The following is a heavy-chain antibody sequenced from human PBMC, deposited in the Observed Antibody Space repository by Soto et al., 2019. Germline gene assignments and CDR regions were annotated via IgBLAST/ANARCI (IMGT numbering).Heavy chain of an antibody. J-gene: IGHJ4*02. Sequence: QVQLVESGGGVVQPGRSLRLSCAASRLTFSRYTMHWVRQAPGKGLEWVAVISYDGNNKYYADSVKGRFTISRDNSKNTLSLQMNSLRPEDTAVYYCARFRSERPFDYWGQGTLVTVSS. CDR2: ISYDGNNK. V-gene: IGHV3-30-3*01. CDR1: RLTFSRYT. CDR3: ARFRSERPFDY.